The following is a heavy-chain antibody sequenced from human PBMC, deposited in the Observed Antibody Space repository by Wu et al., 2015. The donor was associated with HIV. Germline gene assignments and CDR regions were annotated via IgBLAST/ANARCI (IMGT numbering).Heavy chain of an antibody. CDR1: GGTFSNYG. J-gene: IGHJ4*02. CDR3: ARDLFTYSSSWYSPY. D-gene: IGHD6-13*01. CDR2: IIPLSGTT. V-gene: IGHV1-69*08. Sequence: QVQMVQSGAEVKKPGSSVKVSCKASGGTFSNYGINWVRQAPGAGLEWLGRIIPLSGTTDYAQKLQARVTITADKSTSTAFLELSSLRSEDTAVYYCARDLFTYSSSWYSPYWGQGTLVTVSS.